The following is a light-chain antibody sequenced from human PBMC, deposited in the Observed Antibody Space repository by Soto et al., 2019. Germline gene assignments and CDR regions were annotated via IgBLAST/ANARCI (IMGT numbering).Light chain of an antibody. CDR3: QQYNFYTWT. J-gene: IGKJ1*01. CDR2: RAS. Sequence: DIQMTQSPSTLSASMGDRVTITCRASQDIDIWLAWYQQKPGKAPKFLISRASILESGVPSRFSGSGSGTEFTLTISSLQPDDFATYYCQQYNFYTWTFGQGTKVEIE. CDR1: QDIDIW. V-gene: IGKV1-5*03.